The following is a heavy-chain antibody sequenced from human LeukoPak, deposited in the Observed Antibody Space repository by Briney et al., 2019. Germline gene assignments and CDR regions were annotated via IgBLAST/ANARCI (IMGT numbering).Heavy chain of an antibody. CDR2: ISAYNGNT. CDR1: GYTFTSYG. D-gene: IGHD6-6*01. Sequence: ASVKVSCKASGYTFTSYGISWVRQAPGQGLEWMGWISAYNGNTNYAQKLQGRVTMTTDTSTSTAYIELRSLRSDDTAVYYCARAEYSSSLDFDYWGQGTLVTVSS. J-gene: IGHJ4*02. V-gene: IGHV1-18*01. CDR3: ARAEYSSSLDFDY.